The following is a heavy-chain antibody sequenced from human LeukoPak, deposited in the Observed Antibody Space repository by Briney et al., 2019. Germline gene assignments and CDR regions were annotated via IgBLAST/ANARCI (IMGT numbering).Heavy chain of an antibody. CDR3: SKRHNTVGRYPPPTHVHY. J-gene: IGHJ4*02. CDR2: ISGSGGST. CDR1: VFTFSSYA. Sequence: GGSLRLSCAASVFTFSSYALSWVRQAPGRGLEGVSAISGSGGSTYYADSVKGRFTISRDNSKNTLYLQMNSLRAQDPAVYYCSKRHNTVGRYPPPTHVHYWGQGTLVTVHS. V-gene: IGHV3-23*01. D-gene: IGHD3-16*02.